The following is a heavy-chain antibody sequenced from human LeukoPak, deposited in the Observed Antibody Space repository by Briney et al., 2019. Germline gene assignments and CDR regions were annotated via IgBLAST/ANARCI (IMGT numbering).Heavy chain of an antibody. CDR3: ARGDFWSGYRIRGPPWVY. CDR2: INHSGST. J-gene: IGHJ4*02. Sequence: SETLSLTCAVYGGSFSGYYWSWIRQPPGRGLEWIGEINHSGSTNYNPSLKSRVTISVDTSKNQFSLKLSSVTAADTAVYYCARGDFWSGYRIRGPPWVYWGQGTLVTVSS. D-gene: IGHD3-3*01. CDR1: GGSFSGYY. V-gene: IGHV4-34*01.